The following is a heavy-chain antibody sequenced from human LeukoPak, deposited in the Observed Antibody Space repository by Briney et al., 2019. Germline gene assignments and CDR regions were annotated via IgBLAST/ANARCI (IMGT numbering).Heavy chain of an antibody. V-gene: IGHV1-18*01. CDR1: GYSFTSHG. D-gene: IGHD1-1*01. CDR2: ISAYNGDT. J-gene: IGHJ5*02. Sequence: ASVKVSCKASGYSFTSHGISWVRQAPGQGLEWMGWISAYNGDTNYAQKFQGRVTMTTDTSTITAYMEMRSLRSDDTAVYFCARGRPESPFDPWGQGTLVTVSS. CDR3: ARGRPESPFDP.